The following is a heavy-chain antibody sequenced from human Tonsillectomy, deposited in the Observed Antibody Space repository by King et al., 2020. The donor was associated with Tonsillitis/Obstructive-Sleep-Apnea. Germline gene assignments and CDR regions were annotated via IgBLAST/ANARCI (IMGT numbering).Heavy chain of an antibody. CDR1: GYTFTGFH. D-gene: IGHD2-2*02. CDR2: INPNSGGT. Sequence: QLVPSGAEVRKPGASVKVSCKASGYTFTGFHLHWVRQAPGQGLEWMGWINPNSGGTKYAQNFQGRVTITRDTSITTAYMELSSLTSDDTAVYYCSRGEFAYQRLYGGPGGNWFDPWGQGTLVSVSS. CDR3: SRGEFAYQRLYGGPGGNWFDP. J-gene: IGHJ5*02. V-gene: IGHV1-2*02.